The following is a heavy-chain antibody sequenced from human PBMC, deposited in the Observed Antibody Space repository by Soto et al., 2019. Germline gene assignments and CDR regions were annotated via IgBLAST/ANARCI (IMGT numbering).Heavy chain of an antibody. D-gene: IGHD2-15*01. CDR1: GFTFSSYW. Sequence: EVQLVESGGGLVQPGGSLRLSCAASGFTFSSYWMHWVRQVPGKGLVWVSRINSDGSSTTYADSVRGRFTISRDNAKNTLYLQMHSLRAEDTAVYYCARDIVVVVATSDYCMAVWGQGSTVTVCS. CDR2: INSDGSST. CDR3: ARDIVVVVATSDYCMAV. V-gene: IGHV3-74*01. J-gene: IGHJ6*02.